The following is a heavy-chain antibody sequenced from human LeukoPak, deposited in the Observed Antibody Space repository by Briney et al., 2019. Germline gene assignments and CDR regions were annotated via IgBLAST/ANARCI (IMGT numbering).Heavy chain of an antibody. CDR1: GGSISSYY. CDR3: ARVKTYYDILTGRSGHYYYYTDV. V-gene: IGHV4-59*01. CDR2: IYYSGST. Sequence: SETLSLTCTVSGGSISSYYWSWIRQPPGKGLEWIGYIYYSGSTNYNPSLKSRVTISVDTSKNQFSLKLSSVTAADTAVYYCARVKTYYDILTGRSGHYYYYTDVWGKGTTVTISS. J-gene: IGHJ6*03. D-gene: IGHD3-9*01.